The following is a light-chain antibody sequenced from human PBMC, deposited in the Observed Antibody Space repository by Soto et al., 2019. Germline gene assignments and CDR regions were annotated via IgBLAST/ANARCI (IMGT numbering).Light chain of an antibody. V-gene: IGLV2-14*01. Sequence: QSALTQPASVSGSPGQSITISCTGTSRDVGGHNFVSWYQQHPGKAPRLMIYEVSNRPSGVSNRFSGSKSGNTASLTISGLQAEDEGDYYCSSYTDRNTYVFGTGTKLTVL. CDR3: SSYTDRNTYV. J-gene: IGLJ1*01. CDR2: EVS. CDR1: SRDVGGHNF.